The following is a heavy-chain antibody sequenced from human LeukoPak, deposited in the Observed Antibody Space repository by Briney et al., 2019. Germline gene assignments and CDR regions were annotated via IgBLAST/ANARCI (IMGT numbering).Heavy chain of an antibody. D-gene: IGHD3-22*01. CDR3: ARDENYYDSSGYKNWFDP. V-gene: IGHV1-69*04. CDR1: GGTFSSYA. CDR2: IIPILGIA. Sequence: SVKVSCKASGGTFSSYAISWVRQAPGQGLEWMGRIIPILGIANYAQKFQGRVTITADKSTSTAYMELSSLRSEDTAVYYCARDENYYDSSGYKNWFDPWGQGTLVTVSS. J-gene: IGHJ5*02.